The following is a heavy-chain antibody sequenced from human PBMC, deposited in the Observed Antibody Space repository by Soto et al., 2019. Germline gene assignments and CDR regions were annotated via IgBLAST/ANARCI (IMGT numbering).Heavy chain of an antibody. CDR1: GGSFSGYY. V-gene: IGHV4-34*01. CDR2: INHSGST. Sequence: QVQLQQWGAGLLKPSETLSLTCAVYGGSFSGYYWSWIRQPPGKGLEWIGEINHSGSTNYNPSLKGRVTISVDTSKSQFSLKLSSVTAADTAVYYCARAGLGYCSGGSCYGGLDYWGQGTLVTVSS. J-gene: IGHJ4*02. CDR3: ARAGLGYCSGGSCYGGLDY. D-gene: IGHD2-15*01.